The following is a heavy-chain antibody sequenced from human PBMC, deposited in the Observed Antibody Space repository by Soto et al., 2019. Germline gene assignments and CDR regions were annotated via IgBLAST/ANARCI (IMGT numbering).Heavy chain of an antibody. D-gene: IGHD3-22*01. CDR2: ISWNSGKI. CDR1: GFTFEDYA. Sequence: EMHLVESGGGLVQPGRSLTIACAASGFTFEDYAMHWVRQAPGKGLEWVSGISWNSGKIIYVDSVQGRFTISRDNAKNSLYLQMNGLRPEDTALYYCAKMVTWDSSGYYQGGFDCWGQGTLVTVSS. V-gene: IGHV3-9*01. J-gene: IGHJ4*02. CDR3: AKMVTWDSSGYYQGGFDC.